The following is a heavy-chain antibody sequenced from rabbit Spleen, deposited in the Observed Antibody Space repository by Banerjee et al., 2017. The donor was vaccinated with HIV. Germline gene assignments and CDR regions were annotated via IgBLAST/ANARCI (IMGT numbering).Heavy chain of an antibody. J-gene: IGHJ6*01. V-gene: IGHV1S40*01. Sequence: QSLEESGGDLVKPEGSLTLTCTASGFSFSSNEYMCWVRQAPGKGLEWISCIAGDSSGFTYSATWAKGRFTCSKTSSTTVTLQMTSLTVADTATYFCARDTGTSVSSYGMDLWGPGTLVTVS. CDR3: ARDTGTSVSSYGMDL. CDR2: IAGDSSGFT. D-gene: IGHD7-1*01. CDR1: GFSFSSNEY.